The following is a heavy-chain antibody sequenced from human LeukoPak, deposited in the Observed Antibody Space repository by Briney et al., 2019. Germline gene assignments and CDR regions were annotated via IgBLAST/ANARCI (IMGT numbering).Heavy chain of an antibody. CDR2: IYSGGST. CDR3: ARAGPYDAFDI. J-gene: IGHJ3*02. D-gene: IGHD1-14*01. Sequence: PGGSLRLSCAASGFTFRSYAMNWVRQAPGKGLEWVLVIYSGGSTYYADSVKGRFTISRHISKNTLYLQMNSLRAEDTAVYYCARAGPYDAFDIWGQGTMVTVSS. V-gene: IGHV3-53*04. CDR1: GFTFRSYA.